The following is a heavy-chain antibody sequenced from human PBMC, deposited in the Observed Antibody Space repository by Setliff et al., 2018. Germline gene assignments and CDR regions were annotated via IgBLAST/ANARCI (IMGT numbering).Heavy chain of an antibody. CDR2: IYYRGST. V-gene: IGHV4-39*07. CDR1: GGSISSSSYY. J-gene: IGHJ5*02. Sequence: SETLSLTCTVSGGSISSSSYYWGWIRQPPGKGLEWIGSIYYRGSTYYNPSLKSRVTISVDTSKNQFSLKLSSVTAADTAVYYCARVLNWFDPWGQETLVTVSS. D-gene: IGHD1-26*01. CDR3: ARVLNWFDP.